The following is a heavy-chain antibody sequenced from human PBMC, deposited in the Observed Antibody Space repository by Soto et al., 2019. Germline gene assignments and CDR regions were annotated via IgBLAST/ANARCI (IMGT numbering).Heavy chain of an antibody. J-gene: IGHJ6*02. D-gene: IGHD2-2*01. CDR1: GFTFGDRA. V-gene: IGHV3-23*01. Sequence: EVQLLESGGGLVQPGGSLRLSCVASGFTFGDRAMGWVRQTPGRGLQWVAAIIGGPANRAYYTESVKGRFTISRDKSKSTLYLQMNSLRAEDTAVYYCAKRGDIVEVSRTFVGYGMDVWGQGTTVTVSS. CDR2: IIGGPANRA. CDR3: AKRGDIVEVSRTFVGYGMDV.